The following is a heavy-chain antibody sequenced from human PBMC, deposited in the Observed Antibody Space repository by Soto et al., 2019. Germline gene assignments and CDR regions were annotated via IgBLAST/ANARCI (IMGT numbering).Heavy chain of an antibody. CDR2: IYTSGST. J-gene: IGHJ5*02. D-gene: IGHD3-10*01. Sequence: NPSETLSLTCTVSGGSISSYYWSWIRQPAGKGLEWIGRIYTSGSTNYNPSLKSRVTMSVDTSKNQFSLKLSSVTAADTAVYYCARGEDYYGSGWFDPWGQGTLVTVSS. V-gene: IGHV4-4*07. CDR1: GGSISSYY. CDR3: ARGEDYYGSGWFDP.